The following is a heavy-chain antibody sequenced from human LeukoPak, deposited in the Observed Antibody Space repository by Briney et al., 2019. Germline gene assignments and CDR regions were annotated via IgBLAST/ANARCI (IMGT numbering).Heavy chain of an antibody. CDR2: IYTSGST. V-gene: IGHV4-4*07. CDR1: GGSISSYY. Sequence: SETLSLTCTVSGGSISSYYWSWIRQPAGKGLECIGRIYTSGSTNYNPSLKSRVTMSVDTSKNQFSLKLSSVTAADTAVYYCARDRGIAMVRGAPNWFDPWGQGTLVTVSS. CDR3: ARDRGIAMVRGAPNWFDP. D-gene: IGHD3-10*01. J-gene: IGHJ5*02.